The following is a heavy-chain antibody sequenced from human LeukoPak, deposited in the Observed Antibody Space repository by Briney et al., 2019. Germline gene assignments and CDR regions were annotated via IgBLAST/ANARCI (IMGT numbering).Heavy chain of an antibody. Sequence: SETLSLTCTVSGGSISSYYWSWIRQPPGKGLEWIGYIYYSGSTNYNPSLKSRVTISVDTSKNQFSLKLSSVTAADTAVYYCARVLGAATLFDIWGQGTMVTVSS. J-gene: IGHJ3*02. CDR2: IYYSGST. CDR1: GGSISSYY. V-gene: IGHV4-59*12. D-gene: IGHD1-26*01. CDR3: ARVLGAATLFDI.